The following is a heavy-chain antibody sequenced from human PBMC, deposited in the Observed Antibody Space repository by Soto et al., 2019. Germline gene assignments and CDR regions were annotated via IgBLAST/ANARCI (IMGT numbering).Heavy chain of an antibody. J-gene: IGHJ4*02. Sequence: GGSLRLSCAASGFTSSSYAMSWVRQSPGKGLEWASSISGSSDTTYYADSVKGRFTVSRDNAKNTLYLQINSLTAGDTAVYYCAKGGSEAIILLDYWGPGTPVTSPQ. CDR2: ISGSSDTT. CDR1: GFTSSSYA. D-gene: IGHD1-26*01. CDR3: AKGGSEAIILLDY. V-gene: IGHV3-23*01.